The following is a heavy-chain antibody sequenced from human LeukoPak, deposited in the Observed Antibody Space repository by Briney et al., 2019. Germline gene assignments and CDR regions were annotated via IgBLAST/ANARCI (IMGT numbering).Heavy chain of an antibody. CDR1: GGTFSSYA. V-gene: IGHV1-69*05. D-gene: IGHD2-15*01. CDR2: IIPIFGTA. Sequence: ASVKVSCKASGGTFSSYAISWVRQAPGQALEWMGRIIPIFGTANYAQKFQGRVTITTDESTSTAYMELRSLRSEDTAVYYCQVVVVAARDYWGQGTLVTVSS. J-gene: IGHJ4*02. CDR3: QVVVVAARDY.